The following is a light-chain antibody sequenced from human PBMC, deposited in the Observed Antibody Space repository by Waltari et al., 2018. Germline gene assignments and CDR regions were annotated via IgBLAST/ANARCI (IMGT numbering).Light chain of an antibody. J-gene: IGKJ4*01. CDR1: QSISSY. CDR2: AAS. Sequence: DIQMTQSPSSLSASVGDRVTISCRASQSISSYLNWYQQRPGKAPKLLLYAASSLQSGVPSRFSGSGSGTDFTLTISSLQPEDFATYYCQQSYTSPLNFGGGNKVEIK. CDR3: QQSYTSPLN. V-gene: IGKV1-39*01.